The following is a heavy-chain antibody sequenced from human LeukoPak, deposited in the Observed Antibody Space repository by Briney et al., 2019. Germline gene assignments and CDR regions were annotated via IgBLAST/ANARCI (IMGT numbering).Heavy chain of an antibody. Sequence: GGSLRLSCAASGFTFSVAAMTWVRQAPGKGLEWVSLIGASGESTYYADSVEGRFTISRDNSKNTLSLQMNSLGVEDTAMYFCAKDIQLSTWGLGTMVTVSS. J-gene: IGHJ3*01. CDR2: IGASGEST. CDR3: AKDIQLST. D-gene: IGHD5-24*01. V-gene: IGHV3-23*01. CDR1: GFTFSVAA.